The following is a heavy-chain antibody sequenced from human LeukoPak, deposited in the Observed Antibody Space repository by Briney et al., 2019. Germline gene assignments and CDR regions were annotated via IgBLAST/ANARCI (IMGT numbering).Heavy chain of an antibody. D-gene: IGHD6-13*01. CDR2: IIPILGIA. Sequence: ASVKVSCKASGGTFSSYAISWVRQAPGQGLEWMGRIIPILGIANYAQKFQGRVTITADKSTSTAYMELSSLRSEDTAVYYCARYLEIAAAGIRNWFDPWGQGTLVTVSS. J-gene: IGHJ5*02. CDR1: GGTFSSYA. CDR3: ARYLEIAAAGIRNWFDP. V-gene: IGHV1-69*04.